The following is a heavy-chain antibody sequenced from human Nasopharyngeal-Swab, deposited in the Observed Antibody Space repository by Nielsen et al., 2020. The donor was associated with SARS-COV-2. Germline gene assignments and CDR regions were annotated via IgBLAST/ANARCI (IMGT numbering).Heavy chain of an antibody. V-gene: IGHV4-4*02. CDR3: ARALGYCSGGSCPLWYYGMDV. D-gene: IGHD2-15*01. J-gene: IGHJ6*02. CDR2: IYHSGST. Sequence: WIRQPPGKGLEWIGEIYHSGSTNYNPSLKSRVTISVDKSKNQFSLKLSSVTAADTAVYYCARALGYCSGGSCPLWYYGMDVWGQGTTVTVSS.